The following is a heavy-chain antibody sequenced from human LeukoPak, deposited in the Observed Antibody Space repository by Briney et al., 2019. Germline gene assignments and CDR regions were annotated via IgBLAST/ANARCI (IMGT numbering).Heavy chain of an antibody. J-gene: IGHJ4*02. Sequence: GGSLRLSCAASGFTFNNYATSWVRHAPGKGLEWVSVFSGGVSTTYYADSVKGRFTISRDNSKNMLYLQMNSLRVEDTAVYYCAKAPQRSCGGVRCYPFDYWGQGALVTVSS. D-gene: IGHD2-15*01. V-gene: IGHV3-23*01. CDR3: AKAPQRSCGGVRCYPFDY. CDR1: GFTFNNYA. CDR2: FSGGVSTT.